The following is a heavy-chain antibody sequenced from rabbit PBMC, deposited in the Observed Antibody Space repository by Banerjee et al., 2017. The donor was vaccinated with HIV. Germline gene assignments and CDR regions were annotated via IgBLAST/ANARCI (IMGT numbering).Heavy chain of an antibody. D-gene: IGHD4-1*01. J-gene: IGHJ3*01. V-gene: IGHV1S40*01. CDR1: GFSFSSSDW. Sequence: QSLEESGGDLVKPGASLTLTCKASGFSFSSSDWICWVRQAPGKGLEWIACIYAGSSGSTYYASWAKGRFTISKTSSTTVTLQMTSLTAADTATYFCARDLAGVIGWNFGLWGQGTLVTVS. CDR2: IYAGSSGST. CDR3: ARDLAGVIGWNFGL.